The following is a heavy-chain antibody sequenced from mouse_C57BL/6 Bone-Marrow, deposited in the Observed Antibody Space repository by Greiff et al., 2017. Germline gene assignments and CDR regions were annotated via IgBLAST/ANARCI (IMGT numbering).Heavy chain of an antibody. Sequence: EVQLQQSGAELVRPGASVKLSCTASGFNIKDDYMHWVKQRPEQGPEWIGWIDPENGDTEYASKFQGKATITADTSSNTAYLQLSSLTSEDTAVYYCTVAHWYFDVWGTGTTVTVSS. CDR2: IDPENGDT. V-gene: IGHV14-4*01. CDR3: TVAHWYFDV. J-gene: IGHJ1*03. CDR1: GFNIKDDY. D-gene: IGHD1-3*01.